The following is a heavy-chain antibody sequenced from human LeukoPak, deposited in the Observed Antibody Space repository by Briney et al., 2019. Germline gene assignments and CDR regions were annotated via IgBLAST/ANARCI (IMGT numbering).Heavy chain of an antibody. Sequence: GASVKVSCKASGYTFTSYYMHWVRQAPGQGLEWMGIINPSGGSTSYAQKFQGRVTMTRDMYTSTVYMELSSLRSEDTAVYYCARKEEQLVALDYWGQGTLVTVSS. CDR1: GYTFTSYY. V-gene: IGHV1-46*01. CDR2: INPSGGST. CDR3: ARKEEQLVALDY. D-gene: IGHD6-6*01. J-gene: IGHJ4*02.